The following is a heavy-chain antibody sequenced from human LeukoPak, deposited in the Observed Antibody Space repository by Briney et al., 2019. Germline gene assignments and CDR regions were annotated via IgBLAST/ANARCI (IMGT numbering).Heavy chain of an antibody. D-gene: IGHD6-19*01. Sequence: QPGRSLRLSCAASGFTFSSYGMHWVRQAPGKGLEWVAVISYDGSNKYYADSVKGRFTISRDNSKNTLYLQMNSLRAEDTAVYYCAKDLSSSIAVAGTGQLDYWGQGTLVTVSS. CDR2: ISYDGSNK. J-gene: IGHJ4*02. CDR3: AKDLSSSIAVAGTGQLDY. V-gene: IGHV3-30*18. CDR1: GFTFSSYG.